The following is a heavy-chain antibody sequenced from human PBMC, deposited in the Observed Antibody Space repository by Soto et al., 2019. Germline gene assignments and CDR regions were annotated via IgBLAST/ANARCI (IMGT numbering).Heavy chain of an antibody. D-gene: IGHD2-2*02. CDR3: ARAGYCSSTSCYTGYYYGMDV. CDR2: ISAYNGNT. J-gene: IGHJ6*02. Sequence: QVQLVQSGAEVKKPGASVKVSCKASGYTFTSYGISWVRQAPGQGLEWMGWISAYNGNTNYAQKLKGRVTMTTDTSTSTAYMELRSLRSDDTAVYYCARAGYCSSTSCYTGYYYGMDVWGQGTTVTVSS. V-gene: IGHV1-18*01. CDR1: GYTFTSYG.